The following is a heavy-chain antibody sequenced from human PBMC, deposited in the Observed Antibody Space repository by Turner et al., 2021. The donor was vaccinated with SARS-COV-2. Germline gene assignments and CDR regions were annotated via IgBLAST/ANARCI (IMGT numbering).Heavy chain of an antibody. Sequence: EVQLLESGGGLVQPGGSIRRYCVASGFIFRRYAMSWVSQGPVKGLEWVSANSGSGGSTYYADCVKGRLTSSRDNSKNTLYLQMNSLGAEDTAVYYCAKDLSRGVAGTGVGLCDYWGQGTLVTVSS. CDR2: NSGSGGST. V-gene: IGHV3-23*01. J-gene: IGHJ4*02. D-gene: IGHD6-19*01. CDR3: AKDLSRGVAGTGVGLCDY. CDR1: GFIFRRYA.